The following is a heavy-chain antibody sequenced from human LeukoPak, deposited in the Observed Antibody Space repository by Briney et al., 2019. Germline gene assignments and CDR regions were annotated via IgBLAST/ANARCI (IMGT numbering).Heavy chain of an antibody. Sequence: SETLSLTCTVSGGSISSYYWSWIRQPPGKGLEWIGYIYYSGSTSYNPSLKSRVTISVDTSKNQFSLKLSSVTDADTAVYYCARDYGDRYFDYWGQGTLVTVSS. CDR2: IYYSGST. CDR1: GGSISSYY. J-gene: IGHJ4*02. CDR3: ARDYGDRYFDY. D-gene: IGHD4-17*01. V-gene: IGHV4-59*01.